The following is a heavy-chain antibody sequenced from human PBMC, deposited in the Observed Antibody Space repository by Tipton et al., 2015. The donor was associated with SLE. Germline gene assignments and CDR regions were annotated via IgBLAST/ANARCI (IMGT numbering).Heavy chain of an antibody. V-gene: IGHV3-7*01. Sequence: GSLRLSCTASGFTFHNYAMNWVRQAPGKGLEWVATMDLDGTEKFYVGSVKGRFTISRDNAKNSLYLQLNSLRAEDTAVYYCTRESHATFDIWGQGTMVIVSS. D-gene: IGHD2-2*01. CDR2: MDLDGTEK. CDR1: GFTFHNYA. J-gene: IGHJ3*02. CDR3: TRESHATFDI.